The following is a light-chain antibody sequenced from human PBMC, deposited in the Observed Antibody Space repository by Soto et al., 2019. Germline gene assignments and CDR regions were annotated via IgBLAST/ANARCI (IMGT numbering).Light chain of an antibody. CDR2: WAS. CDR1: QTVFYSSNNKNY. J-gene: IGKJ1*01. V-gene: IGKV4-1*01. Sequence: DIVMTQSPDSLAVSLGERATINCKSSQTVFYSSNNKNYLAWYQQKPGQPPKLLIYWASARDSGVPDRFSGSGSGTDFTLTISSLQAEDVAIYYCQQYYGTPVTFGQGTKVGIK. CDR3: QQYYGTPVT.